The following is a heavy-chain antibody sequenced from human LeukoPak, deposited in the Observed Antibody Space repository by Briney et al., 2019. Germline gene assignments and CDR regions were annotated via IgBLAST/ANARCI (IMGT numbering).Heavy chain of an antibody. V-gene: IGHV4-34*01. CDR1: GGSITDNS. J-gene: IGHJ4*02. Sequence: SETLSLTCTVSGGSITDNSWSWIRQPPGKGLEWIGEINHSGSTNYNPSLKSRVTISVDTSKNQFSLKLSSVTAADTAVYYCARGRRRPSRIAAAGTSSNRFDYWGQGTLVTVSS. CDR3: ARGRRRPSRIAAAGTSSNRFDY. CDR2: INHSGST. D-gene: IGHD6-13*01.